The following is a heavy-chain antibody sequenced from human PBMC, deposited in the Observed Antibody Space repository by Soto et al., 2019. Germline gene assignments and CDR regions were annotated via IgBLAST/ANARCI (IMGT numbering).Heavy chain of an antibody. CDR1: GYTFTGYY. D-gene: IGHD3-22*01. V-gene: IGHV1-2*02. J-gene: IGHJ4*02. Sequence: QVQLVQSGAEVKKPGASVKVSCKASGYTFTGYYMHWVRQAPGQGLAWMGWINPNSGGTNYAQKFQGRVTMTRDTSLSTAYMELSRLRSDDTAVYYCARVETYYYDSSGYPFDYWGQGTLVTVSS. CDR2: INPNSGGT. CDR3: ARVETYYYDSSGYPFDY.